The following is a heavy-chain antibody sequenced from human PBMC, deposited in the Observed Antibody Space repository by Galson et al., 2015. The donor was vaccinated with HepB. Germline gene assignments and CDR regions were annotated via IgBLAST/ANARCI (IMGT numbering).Heavy chain of an antibody. D-gene: IGHD6-6*01. V-gene: IGHV6-1*01. CDR3: ARDTPIEYSSSSGFDY. CDR1: GDSVSSNSAA. Sequence: CAISGDSVSSNSAAWNWIRQSPSRGLEWLGRTYYRSKWYNDYAVSVKSRITINPDTSKNQFSLQLNSVTPEDTAVYYCARDTPIEYSSSSGFDYWGQGTLVTVSS. J-gene: IGHJ4*02. CDR2: TYYRSKWYN.